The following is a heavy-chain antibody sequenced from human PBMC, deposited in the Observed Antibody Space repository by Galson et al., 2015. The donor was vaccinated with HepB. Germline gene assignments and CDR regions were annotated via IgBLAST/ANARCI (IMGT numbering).Heavy chain of an antibody. CDR2: ISTANGNT. CDR1: GFPFTSYS. D-gene: IGHD3-22*01. CDR3: ARAYYYDSSGPYYDAFDM. J-gene: IGHJ3*02. Sequence: SVKVSCKASGFPFTSYSTHWVRQAPGQRFEWMGWISTANGNTKYSQYFQGRVTITRDTSASTAYMELRSLRSEDTAVYYCARAYYYDSSGPYYDAFDMWGQGTMVTVSS. V-gene: IGHV1-3*04.